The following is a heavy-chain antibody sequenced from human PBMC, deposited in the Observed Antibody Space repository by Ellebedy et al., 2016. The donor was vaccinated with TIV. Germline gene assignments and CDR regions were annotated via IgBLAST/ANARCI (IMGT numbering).Heavy chain of an antibody. CDR2: IGSSISTI. CDR1: GFSFSTHS. Sequence: GESLKISXAASGFSFSTHSMTWVRQAPGKGLEWVSYIGSSISTIYYADSVKGRFTISRDNAKNSLYLQMNSLRAEDTAVYYCARDKLQNAVAGSNFDYWGQGALVTVSS. D-gene: IGHD6-19*01. V-gene: IGHV3-48*01. CDR3: ARDKLQNAVAGSNFDY. J-gene: IGHJ4*02.